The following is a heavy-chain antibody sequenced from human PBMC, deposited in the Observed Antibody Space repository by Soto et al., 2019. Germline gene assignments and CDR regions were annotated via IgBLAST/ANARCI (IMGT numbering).Heavy chain of an antibody. D-gene: IGHD3-10*01. CDR2: MVPDSGRT. J-gene: IGHJ4*02. V-gene: IGHV1-8*01. Sequence: ASVKVSCKASGYTFLNHDINWVRQAPGQGLEWMGWMVPDSGRTGYAKKYQGRVIMTRNTSTSTAYMELNSLTNEDTAVYYCARGDQFGFGVDYWGQGTPVTVSS. CDR1: GYTFLNHD. CDR3: ARGDQFGFGVDY.